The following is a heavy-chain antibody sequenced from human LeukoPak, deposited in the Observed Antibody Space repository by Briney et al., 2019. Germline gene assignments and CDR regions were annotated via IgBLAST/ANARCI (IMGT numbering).Heavy chain of an antibody. CDR3: ARGCGGSPGCYIIDK. V-gene: IGHV3-33*01. Sequence: GGSLRLSCEASGFTFSSHGMHWVRQPPGKGLEWVGVIWNDGSDQYYGDSVRGRFTVSRDNLKSTLYLQMDSQRAEDTAVYYCARGCGGSPGCYIIDKWGQGTLVTVSS. CDR1: GFTFSSHG. CDR2: IWNDGSDQ. D-gene: IGHD2-21*01. J-gene: IGHJ4*02.